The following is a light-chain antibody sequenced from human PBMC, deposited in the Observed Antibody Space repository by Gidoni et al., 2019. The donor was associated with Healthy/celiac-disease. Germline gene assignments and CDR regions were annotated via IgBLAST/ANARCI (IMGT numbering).Light chain of an antibody. CDR3: QQYNNWPPA. CDR1: QSVSSN. J-gene: IGKJ1*01. CDR2: GAS. Sequence: EIVMTQSPATLSVSPGERATLSCRASQSVSSNLAWYQQKPGQAPRLLIYGASTRATGIPARFTLTISSLQSEDFAVYYCQQYNNWPPAFGQGTKVEIK. V-gene: IGKV3-15*01.